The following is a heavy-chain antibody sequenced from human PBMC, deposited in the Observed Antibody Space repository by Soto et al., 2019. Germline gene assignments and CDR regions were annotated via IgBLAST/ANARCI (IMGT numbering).Heavy chain of an antibody. CDR2: ISYDGSNK. V-gene: IGHV3-30-3*01. CDR1: GFTFISYA. J-gene: IGHJ5*02. CDR3: ARVYQLIAVAGTVWFDP. D-gene: IGHD6-19*01. Sequence: PGGSLRLSCAASGFTFISYAMHWVRQAPGKGLEWVAVISYDGSNKYYADSVKGRFTVSRDNSKNTLYLQMNSLRAEDTAVYYCARVYQLIAVAGTVWFDPWGQGTLVTVSS.